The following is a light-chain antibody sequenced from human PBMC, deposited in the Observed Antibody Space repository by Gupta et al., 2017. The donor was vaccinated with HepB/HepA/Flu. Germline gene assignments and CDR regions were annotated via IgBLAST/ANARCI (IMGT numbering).Light chain of an antibody. Sequence: QSVLTQRPAASGTPGPRVTISCSGSRSNIGSNHVFWYQQFPGTAPKLLIYRNNQRPSGVPDRFSGSKSGTSASLAISGLRSEDEAKDDCAAWDDRLSGPVFGGGTKLTVL. CDR1: RSNIGSNH. CDR2: RNN. V-gene: IGLV1-47*01. CDR3: AAWDDRLSGPV. J-gene: IGLJ3*02.